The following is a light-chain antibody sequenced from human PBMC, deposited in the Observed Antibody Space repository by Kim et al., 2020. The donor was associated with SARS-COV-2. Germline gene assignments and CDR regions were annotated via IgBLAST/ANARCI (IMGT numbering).Light chain of an antibody. CDR2: EDN. CDR3: QSYDSSKYWV. V-gene: IGLV6-57*02. Sequence: NTVSRDSTGSRGSIDSNYVQWYQKRPGSGPTTVIHEDNHRPSGVPARFSGSIDSSPNAASLTISGLKTEDEADYCWQSYDSSKYWVFGGGTQLTVL. J-gene: IGLJ3*02. CDR1: RGSIDSNY.